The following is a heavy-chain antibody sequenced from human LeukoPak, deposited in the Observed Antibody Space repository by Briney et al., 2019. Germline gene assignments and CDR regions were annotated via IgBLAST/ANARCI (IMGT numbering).Heavy chain of an antibody. CDR3: ARDRAGGELRYWFDP. V-gene: IGHV4-4*07. D-gene: IGHD1-7*01. CDR1: GGSISSYY. Sequence: SETLSLTCTVSGGSISSYYWSWIRQPAGKGLEWIGRIYTSGSTNYNPSLKSRVTMSVGTSKNQFSLKLSSVTAADTAVYYCARDRAGGELRYWFDPWGQGTLVTVSS. CDR2: IYTSGST. J-gene: IGHJ5*02.